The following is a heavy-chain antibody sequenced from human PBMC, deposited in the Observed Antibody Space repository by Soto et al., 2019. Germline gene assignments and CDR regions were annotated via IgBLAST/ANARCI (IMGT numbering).Heavy chain of an antibody. CDR3: VTTRDGTTFFPH. V-gene: IGHV5-51*01. D-gene: IGHD1-7*01. J-gene: IGHJ4*02. Sequence: SGESLKISCQGSGYTFNSFWIGWVRQMPGEGLEWMGLMFPWTSDTRYSPSFQGHVSISVDRSTGTGYLQWNSLKASDTAMYYCVTTRDGTTFFPHWGQGTPVT. CDR1: GYTFNSFW. CDR2: MFPWTSDT.